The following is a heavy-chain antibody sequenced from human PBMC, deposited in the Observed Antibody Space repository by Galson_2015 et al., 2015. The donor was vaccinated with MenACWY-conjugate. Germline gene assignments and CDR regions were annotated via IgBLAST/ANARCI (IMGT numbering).Heavy chain of an antibody. CDR2: IYSGGDT. J-gene: IGHJ5*02. CDR3: AKGTTASRPNWFDP. Sequence: SLRLSCATSAFSVGSNYMSWVRQAPGKGLEWVSIIYSGGDTYYADSVKGRFTISRDNSKNSLYLRMNSLTSEDTAVYYCAKGTTASRPNWFDPWGQGTLVTVSS. D-gene: IGHD6-6*01. V-gene: IGHV3-66*01. CDR1: AFSVGSNY.